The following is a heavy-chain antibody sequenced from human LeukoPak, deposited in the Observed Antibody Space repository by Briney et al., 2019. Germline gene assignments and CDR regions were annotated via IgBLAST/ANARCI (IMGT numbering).Heavy chain of an antibody. CDR1: GGTFSSYA. Sequence: ASVKVSCKASGGTFSSYAISWVRQAPGQGLEWMGRIIPILGIADYAQKFQGRVTITADKSTSTAYMELSSLRSEDTAVYYCARDQGKNGYWGQGTLVTVSS. CDR3: ARDQGKNGY. J-gene: IGHJ4*02. D-gene: IGHD1-1*01. CDR2: IIPILGIA. V-gene: IGHV1-69*04.